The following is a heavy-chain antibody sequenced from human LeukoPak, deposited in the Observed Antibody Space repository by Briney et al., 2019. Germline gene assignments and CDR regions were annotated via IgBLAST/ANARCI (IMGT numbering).Heavy chain of an antibody. V-gene: IGHV4-61*02. CDR1: GDSISSGDYY. D-gene: IGHD3-22*01. Sequence: SQTLSLTCTVSGDSISSGDYYWSWIRQPAGKGLEWIGRISSSGSTSYNPSLKSRVTISVDTSKNQFSLKLSSVPAADTAVYFCARGPYSYDSSGAFDIWGQGTMVTVSS. J-gene: IGHJ3*02. CDR2: ISSSGST. CDR3: ARGPYSYDSSGAFDI.